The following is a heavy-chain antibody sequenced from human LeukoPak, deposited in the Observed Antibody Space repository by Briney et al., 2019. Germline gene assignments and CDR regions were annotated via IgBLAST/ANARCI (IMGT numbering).Heavy chain of an antibody. Sequence: GGSLRLSCAASGFTFSSYAMSWVRRAPGKGLEWVSGITTSGGSASYADSVKGRFTISRDNSKNTLYLQMNSLRAEDTAVYYCAKGKTTVTGTGYYYYGMDVWGQGTTVTVSS. CDR3: AKGKTTVTGTGYYYYGMDV. V-gene: IGHV3-23*01. CDR1: GFTFSSYA. CDR2: ITTSGGSA. J-gene: IGHJ6*02. D-gene: IGHD4-17*01.